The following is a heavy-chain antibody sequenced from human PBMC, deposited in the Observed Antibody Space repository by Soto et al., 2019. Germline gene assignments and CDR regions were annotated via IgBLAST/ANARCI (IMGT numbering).Heavy chain of an antibody. CDR1: GYTFTKYF. CDR3: ARDGTSDI. CDR2: INPAGGTT. Sequence: QVQLVQSGAEVKKPGASVKVSCQASGYTFTKYFIQWIRQGPGQDLEWVGLINPAGGTTSYAQKFQGRVTMTRDTSTRTVFMELTSLRSDDTGVYFCARDGTSDIWGQGTLVTVSS. J-gene: IGHJ4*02. V-gene: IGHV1-46*01. D-gene: IGHD1-7*01.